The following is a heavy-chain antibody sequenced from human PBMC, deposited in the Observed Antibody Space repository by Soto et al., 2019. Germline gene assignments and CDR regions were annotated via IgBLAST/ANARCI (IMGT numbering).Heavy chain of an antibody. V-gene: IGHV5-51*01. CDR2: IYPGDSDT. CDR3: ARHEKSRGGDYYYYYYGMDV. CDR1: TDSLINYW. Sequence: GESLKISCQGSTDSLINYWVHWVRQMPGKGLEWMGIIYPGDSDTRYSPSFQGQVTISADKSISTAYLQWSSLKASDTAMYYCARHEKSRGGDYYYYYYGMDVWGQGTTVTVSS. J-gene: IGHJ6*02. D-gene: IGHD2-21*02.